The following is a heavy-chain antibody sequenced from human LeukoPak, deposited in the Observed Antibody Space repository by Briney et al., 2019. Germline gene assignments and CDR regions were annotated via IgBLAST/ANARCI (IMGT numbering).Heavy chain of an antibody. V-gene: IGHV3-49*04. CDR1: GFTFGDYA. Sequence: GGSLRLSCTAFGFTFGDYAMNWVRQAPGKGLEWVGFVRSKTYGGTPEYAVSVKGRFTISRDDSKSIAYLQMNSVKTEDTAVYFCTRSRTVTTDWYFDLWGRGTLVTVSS. CDR3: TRSRTVTTDWYFDL. J-gene: IGHJ2*01. D-gene: IGHD4-17*01. CDR2: VRSKTYGGTP.